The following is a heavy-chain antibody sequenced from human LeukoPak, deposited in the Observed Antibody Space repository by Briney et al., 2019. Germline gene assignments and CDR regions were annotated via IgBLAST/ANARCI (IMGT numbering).Heavy chain of an antibody. V-gene: IGHV4-34*01. CDR3: ARTPGDWYFDL. CDR1: VGSFSGYY. Sequence: SETLSLTCAVYVGSFSGYYWSWIRQPPGKGLEWIGEINHSGSTNYNPSLKSRVIISVDTSKNQFSLKLTSVTAADTAVYYCARTPGDWYFDLWGRGTLVTVSS. CDR2: INHSGST. J-gene: IGHJ2*01. D-gene: IGHD7-27*01.